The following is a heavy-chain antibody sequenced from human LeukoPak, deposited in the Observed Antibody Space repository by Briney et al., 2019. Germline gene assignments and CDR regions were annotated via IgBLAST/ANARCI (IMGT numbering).Heavy chain of an antibody. CDR1: GYTFTSYG. D-gene: IGHD6-13*01. Sequence: ASVKVSCKASGYTFTSYGISWVRQAPGQGLEWMGWISAYNGNTNYAQKLQGRVTMTTDTSTSTAYMELRSLRSDDTAVYYCARPAAARRERYYFDYWGQGTLVTVSS. J-gene: IGHJ4*02. CDR3: ARPAAARRERYYFDY. CDR2: ISAYNGNT. V-gene: IGHV1-18*01.